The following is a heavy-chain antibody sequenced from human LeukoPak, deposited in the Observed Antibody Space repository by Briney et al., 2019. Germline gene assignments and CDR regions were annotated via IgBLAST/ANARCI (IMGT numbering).Heavy chain of an antibody. CDR2: IYYRVTS. Sequence: SETLSLTCTVSGDSISTYYWSWIRQPPGKGLEWIGYIYYRVTSDYNPSLKSRVTMSVDMSTRQISLKLSSVTAADTAVYYCARGRQWLDPWGQGTLVTVSS. V-gene: IGHV4-59*01. J-gene: IGHJ5*02. CDR3: ARGRQWLDP. D-gene: IGHD6-19*01. CDR1: GDSISTYY.